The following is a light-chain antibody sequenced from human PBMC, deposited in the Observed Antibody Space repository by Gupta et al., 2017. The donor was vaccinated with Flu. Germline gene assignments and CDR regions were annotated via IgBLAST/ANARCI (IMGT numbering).Light chain of an antibody. CDR1: QSVSSY. J-gene: IGKJ4*01. CDR3: QQRSNWPLVT. CDR2: DAS. V-gene: IGKV3-11*01. Sequence: ATLSLSPGESATLSCRASQSVSSYLAWYQQKPGQAPRLLIYDASNRATGIPARFSGSGSGTDFTLTISSLEPEDFAVYYCQQRSNWPLVTFGGGTKVEIK.